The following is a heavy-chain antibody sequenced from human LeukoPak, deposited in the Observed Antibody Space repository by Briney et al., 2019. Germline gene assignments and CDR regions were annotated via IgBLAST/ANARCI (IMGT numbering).Heavy chain of an antibody. D-gene: IGHD3-10*01. CDR2: IYYSGST. V-gene: IGHV4-30-4*01. Sequence: PSQTLSLTCTVSGGSISIGDYYWSWIRQPPGKGLEWIGYIYYSGSTYYNPSLKSRVTISVDTSKNQFSLKLSSVTAADTAVYYCARVPLWFGELAPIDYWGQGTLVTVSS. CDR3: ARVPLWFGELAPIDY. J-gene: IGHJ4*02. CDR1: GGSISIGDYY.